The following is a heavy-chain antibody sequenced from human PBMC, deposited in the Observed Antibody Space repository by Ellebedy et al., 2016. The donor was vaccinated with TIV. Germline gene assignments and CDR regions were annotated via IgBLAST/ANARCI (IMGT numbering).Heavy chain of an antibody. V-gene: IGHV3-21*01. Sequence: PGGSLRLSCSASGFIFSTRCLHWVRLAPGRGLEWVSSISSNPLYKTYRDSVKGRFTISRDNARGSLSLQMDSLRAEDTAVYYCATGRGEGGLPSFFDLWGQGTLVSVSP. CDR2: ISSNPLYK. CDR3: ATGRGEGGLPSFFDL. D-gene: IGHD3-10*01. CDR1: GFIFSTRC. J-gene: IGHJ4*02.